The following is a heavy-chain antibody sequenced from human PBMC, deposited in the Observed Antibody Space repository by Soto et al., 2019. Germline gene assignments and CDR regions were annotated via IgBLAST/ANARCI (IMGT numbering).Heavy chain of an antibody. J-gene: IGHJ4*02. CDR3: ARELLAALKNRLPNCDN. CDR1: GYTIPSLP. CDR2: ITSHNGRT. D-gene: IGHD1-26*01. Sequence: DSVKVSCKASGYTIPSLPVSGVRQPPGRGLEWMGSITSHNGRTEYAQKFQGRVTTTRDTYTRTVSVEFKSVRCGGATLSYWARELLAALKNRLPNCDNWGQGSLVTVSS. V-gene: IGHV1-18*04.